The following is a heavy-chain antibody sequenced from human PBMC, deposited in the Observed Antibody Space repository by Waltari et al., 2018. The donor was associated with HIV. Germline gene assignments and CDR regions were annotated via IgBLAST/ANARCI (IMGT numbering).Heavy chain of an antibody. Sequence: EVQLVESGGGLVQPGGSLRLSCAASGFTFSSYAMHWVRQAPGKGLEYVSAISSNGGSTYYANSVKGRFTISRDNSKNTLYLQMGSLRAEDMAVYYCARGSSGWYEKPSGQDYWGQGTLVTVSS. V-gene: IGHV3-64*01. J-gene: IGHJ4*02. D-gene: IGHD6-19*01. CDR1: GFTFSSYA. CDR2: ISSNGGST. CDR3: ARGSSGWYEKPSGQDY.